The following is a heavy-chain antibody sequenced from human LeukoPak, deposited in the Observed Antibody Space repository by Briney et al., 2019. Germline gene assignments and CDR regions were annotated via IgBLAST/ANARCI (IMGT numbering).Heavy chain of an antibody. V-gene: IGHV3-64*01. CDR3: ARSGWYYDSSGCLDY. Sequence: GGSLRLSCAASGFAFGSYATHWVRQAPGKGLEYVSAISSNGGSTYYANSMRGRFTISRDNSKNTLYLQMGSLRAEDMAVYYCARSGWYYDSSGCLDYWGQGTLVTVSS. CDR1: GFAFGSYA. J-gene: IGHJ4*02. CDR2: ISSNGGST. D-gene: IGHD3-22*01.